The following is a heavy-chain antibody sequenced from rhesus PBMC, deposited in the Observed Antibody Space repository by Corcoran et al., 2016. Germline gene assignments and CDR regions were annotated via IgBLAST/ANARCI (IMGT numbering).Heavy chain of an antibody. D-gene: IGHD2-27*01. Sequence: QVKLQQWGAGLVKPSETLSLTCAVYGGSISGYSWSRIRQPPGKRLEWIGNIDGNSASTNYNPSLKKRVTMSKDTSKNQFSLKLSSVTAADTAVYYCARGFTAGTFDYWGQGVLVTVSS. CDR1: GGSISGYS. V-gene: IGHV4-73*01. CDR2: IDGNSAST. J-gene: IGHJ4*01. CDR3: ARGFTAGTFDY.